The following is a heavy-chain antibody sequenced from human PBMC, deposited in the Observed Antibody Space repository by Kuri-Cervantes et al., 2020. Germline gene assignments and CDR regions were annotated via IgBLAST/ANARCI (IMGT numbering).Heavy chain of an antibody. D-gene: IGHD4-17*01. CDR2: INPNSGGT. J-gene: IGHJ4*02. CDR3: ARHNDYGDYGGLGYFDY. CDR1: GYTFTGYY. Sequence: ASVKVSCKASGYTFTGYYMHWVRQAPGQGLEWMGWINPNSGGTNYAQKFQGWVTMTRDTSISTAYMELSRLRSDDTAVYYCARHNDYGDYGGLGYFDYWGQGTLVTVSS. V-gene: IGHV1-2*04.